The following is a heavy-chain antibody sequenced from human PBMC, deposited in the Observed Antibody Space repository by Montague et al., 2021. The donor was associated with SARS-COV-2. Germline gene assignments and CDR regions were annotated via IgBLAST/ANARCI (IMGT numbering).Heavy chain of an antibody. CDR2: IDHSGNT. D-gene: IGHD3-3*01. J-gene: IGHJ6*02. CDR3: ARDQTVLEWIWYGMDV. V-gene: IGHV4-34*01. Sequence: SETLSLTCAVYGGSFSTYYWSWIRQSPGKGLEWIGYIDHSGNTNXXPSLKSRVSISVDTSSSQFSLYLTSVTAADAAVYYCARDQTVLEWIWYGMDVWGPGTTVTVSS. CDR1: GGSFSTYY.